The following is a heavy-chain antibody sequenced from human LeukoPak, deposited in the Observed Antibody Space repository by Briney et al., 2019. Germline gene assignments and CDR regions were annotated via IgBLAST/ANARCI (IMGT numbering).Heavy chain of an antibody. J-gene: IGHJ4*02. CDR1: GFIVSTKY. D-gene: IGHD3-16*01. Sequence: PGGSLRLSCAVSGFIVSTKYMSWVRQAPGKGLEWVSVIYSGGSTYYADSVEGRFTVSRDNSKNTLYLEMKSLRADDTAVYYCARDLHPRLTGYFDYWGQGTVVTASS. V-gene: IGHV3-53*01. CDR3: ARDLHPRLTGYFDY. CDR2: IYSGGST.